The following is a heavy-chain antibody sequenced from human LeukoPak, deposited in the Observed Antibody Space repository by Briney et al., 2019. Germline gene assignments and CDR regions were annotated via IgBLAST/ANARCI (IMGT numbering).Heavy chain of an antibody. CDR1: GLTLSSHE. CDR3: ARETPNCGGDCFDY. CDR2: ISDVGRSDI. Sequence: GGSLRLSCAASGLTLSSHEINWVRQAPGKGLEWVSYISDVGRSDIYFADSVKGRFTLSRDNAKNSLYLQMNSLRAEDTAIYYCARETPNCGGDCFDYWGQGTLVTVSS. V-gene: IGHV3-48*03. D-gene: IGHD2-21*02. J-gene: IGHJ4*02.